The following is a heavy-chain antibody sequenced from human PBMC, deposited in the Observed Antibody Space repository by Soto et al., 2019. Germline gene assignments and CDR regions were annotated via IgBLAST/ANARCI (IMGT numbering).Heavy chain of an antibody. CDR1: GCTFSSYA. CDR2: IIPIFGTA. Sequence: SVTVSCQASGCTFSSYAISWVRQAPGQGLELMVGIIPIFGTANYAQKCQGRVTITADESTGTADMELSSLRCEDTAVYYCARDVRGYGQPFDYWGQGTLVTVSS. D-gene: IGHD5-12*01. J-gene: IGHJ4*02. CDR3: ARDVRGYGQPFDY. V-gene: IGHV1-69*13.